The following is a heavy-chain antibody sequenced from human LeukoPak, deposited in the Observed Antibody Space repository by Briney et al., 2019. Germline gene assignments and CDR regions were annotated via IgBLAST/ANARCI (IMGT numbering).Heavy chain of an antibody. V-gene: IGHV3-53*01. CDR3: ARTIPYGSGRQHPGKYYFDY. J-gene: IGHJ4*02. CDR1: GFTVSLKY. Sequence: GGSPRLSCAASGFTVSLKYMSWVRQAPGKGLEWVSVIYSGGSTYYADSVKGRFTISRDDPKNTVYLQMDSLRAEDTAVYYCARTIPYGSGRQHPGKYYFDYWGQGTLVTVSS. D-gene: IGHD3-10*01. CDR2: IYSGGST.